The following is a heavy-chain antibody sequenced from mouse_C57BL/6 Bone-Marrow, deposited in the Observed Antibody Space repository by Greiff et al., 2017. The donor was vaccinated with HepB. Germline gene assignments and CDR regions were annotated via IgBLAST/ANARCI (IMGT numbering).Heavy chain of an antibody. Sequence: EVMLVESGGGLVQPKGSLKLSCAASGFSFNTYAMNWVRQAPGKGLEWVARIRSKSNNYATYYADSVKDRFTISRDDSESMLYLQMNNLKTEDTARYYCVRHESSYDYEDYYAMDYWGQGTSVTVSS. J-gene: IGHJ4*01. D-gene: IGHD2-4*01. CDR1: GFSFNTYA. V-gene: IGHV10-1*01. CDR3: VRHESSYDYEDYYAMDY. CDR2: IRSKSNNYAT.